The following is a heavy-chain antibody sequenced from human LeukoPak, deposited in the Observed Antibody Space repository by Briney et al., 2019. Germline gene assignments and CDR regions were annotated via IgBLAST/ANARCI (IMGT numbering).Heavy chain of an antibody. CDR3: ARYYYDFWIYGMDV. D-gene: IGHD3-3*01. CDR2: INPNSGGT. CDR1: GYTFTGYY. Sequence: RASVKVSCKASGYTFTGYYMHWVRQAPGQGLEWMGWINPNSGGTNYAQKFQGRVTMTRDTSISTAYMELSRLRSDDTALYYCARYYYDFWIYGMDVWGQGTTVTVSS. V-gene: IGHV1-2*02. J-gene: IGHJ6*02.